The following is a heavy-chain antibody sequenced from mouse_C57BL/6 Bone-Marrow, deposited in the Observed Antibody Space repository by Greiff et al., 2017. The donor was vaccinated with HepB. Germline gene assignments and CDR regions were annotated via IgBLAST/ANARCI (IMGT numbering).Heavy chain of an antibody. CDR2: ISYDGSN. CDR1: GYSITSGYY. Sequence: EVKLMESGPGLVKPSQSLSLTCSVTGYSITSGYYWNWIRQFPGNKLEWMGYISYDGSNNYNPSLKNRISITRDTSKNQFFLKLNSVTTEDTATYYCARGGQLRLPRGYAMDYWGQGTSVTVSS. J-gene: IGHJ4*01. CDR3: ARGGQLRLPRGYAMDY. V-gene: IGHV3-6*01. D-gene: IGHD3-2*02.